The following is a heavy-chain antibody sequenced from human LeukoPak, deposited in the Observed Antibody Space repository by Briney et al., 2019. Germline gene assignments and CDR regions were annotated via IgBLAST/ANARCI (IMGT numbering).Heavy chain of an antibody. V-gene: IGHV4-59*11. J-gene: IGHJ4*02. D-gene: IGHD5-18*01. Sequence: SEILSLTCSVPGGSFSSHFWSWFRQPPGKGLEWIGYMLDSENTKDNPYFQSRLSLSADTSKNQFSLRLTSVTAADTAVYYCATIKRGNIFGYFDFWGQGILVTVSP. CDR2: MLDSENT. CDR3: ATIKRGNIFGYFDF. CDR1: GGSFSSHF.